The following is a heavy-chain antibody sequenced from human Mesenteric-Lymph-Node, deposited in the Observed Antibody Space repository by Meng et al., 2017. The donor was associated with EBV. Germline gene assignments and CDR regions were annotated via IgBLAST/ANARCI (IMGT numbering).Heavy chain of an antibody. J-gene: IGHJ4*02. V-gene: IGHV2-5*02. CDR2: IYWDDDK. CDR1: GFSRTTSGWG. CDR3: ARRPYSWNFDF. Sequence: QITLKESGPTLVEPTPSLTLTCSFCGFSRTTSGWGVGWLRQPQGKALEWLALIYWDDDKRYSPSLKRRLTITKDTSKNQVVLTMTNMDPVDTATYYCARRPYSWNFDFWGQGTLVTVSS. D-gene: IGHD1-26*01.